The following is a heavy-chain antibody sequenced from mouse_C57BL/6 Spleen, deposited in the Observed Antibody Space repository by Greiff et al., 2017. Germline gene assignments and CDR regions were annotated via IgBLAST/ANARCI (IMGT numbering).Heavy chain of an antibody. CDR3: TRLLMTTGVAPDY. D-gene: IGHD1-1*01. V-gene: IGHV1-55*01. CDR1: GYTFTSYW. J-gene: IGHJ2*01. Sequence: QVQLQQPGAELVKPGASVKLSCKASGYTFTSYWITWVKQRPGQGLEWIGDIYPGSGSTNYNEKFKSKATLTGDTSSSTAYMQRSILTSEDSAVYCCTRLLMTTGVAPDYWGQGTTLTVST. CDR2: IYPGSGST.